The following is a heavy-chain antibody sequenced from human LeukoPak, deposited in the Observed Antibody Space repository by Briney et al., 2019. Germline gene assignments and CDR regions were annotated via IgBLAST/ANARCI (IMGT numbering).Heavy chain of an antibody. V-gene: IGHV1-18*01. D-gene: IGHD3-22*01. CDR1: GYTFTSYG. J-gene: IGHJ4*02. Sequence: ASVKVSCKASGYTFTSYGISWVRQAPGQGLEWMGWISAYNGNTNYAQKLQGRVTMTTDTSTSTAYMELRSLRSDDTAVYYCARGRVAYYDSSGLDYWGQGTLVTVSS. CDR3: ARGRVAYYDSSGLDY. CDR2: ISAYNGNT.